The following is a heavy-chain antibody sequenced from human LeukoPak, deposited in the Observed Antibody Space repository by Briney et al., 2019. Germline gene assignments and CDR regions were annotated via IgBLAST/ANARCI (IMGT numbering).Heavy chain of an antibody. J-gene: IGHJ6*03. D-gene: IGHD6-13*01. CDR2: IWYDGSNK. V-gene: IGHV3-33*06. Sequence: GGPLRLSCAASGFTFSSYGMHWVRQAPGKGLEWVAVIWYDGSNKYYADSVKGRFTISRDNSKNTLYLQMNSLRAEDTAVYYCAKALLEQKLGDLYYMDVWGKGTTFTVSS. CDR1: GFTFSSYG. CDR3: AKALLEQKLGDLYYMDV.